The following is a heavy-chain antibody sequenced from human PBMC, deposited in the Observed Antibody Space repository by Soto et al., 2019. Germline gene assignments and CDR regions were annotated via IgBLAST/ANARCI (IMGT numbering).Heavy chain of an antibody. D-gene: IGHD1-1*01. V-gene: IGHV1-2*02. CDR2: INPNSGGT. CDR1: GYTFTDYY. Sequence: QVQLVQSGAEVKKPGASVRVSCKTSGYTFTDYYIHWVRQAPGRGLEWMGWINPNSGGTYYAQHFEGRVTMTRDSSIRKAYMDLSSLRSDDTTVYHCARGAPRRELAQYDFDYWGQGTLVTVSS. J-gene: IGHJ4*02. CDR3: ARGAPRRELAQYDFDY.